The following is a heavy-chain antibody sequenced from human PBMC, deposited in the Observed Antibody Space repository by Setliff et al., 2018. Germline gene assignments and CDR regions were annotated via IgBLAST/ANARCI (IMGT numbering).Heavy chain of an antibody. Sequence: SETLSLTCTVSDGSISTYSWSWIRQPPGRGLEYIGYIYPSGIINYNPSLKSRVTMSLDTSKNHFSLKLDSVTAADTALYYCARSPSSGAYWNPRPFYSDYWARGTLVTVS. CDR1: DGSISTYS. V-gene: IGHV4-4*08. D-gene: IGHD1-26*01. CDR3: ARSPSSGAYWNPRPFYSDY. CDR2: IYPSGII. J-gene: IGHJ4*02.